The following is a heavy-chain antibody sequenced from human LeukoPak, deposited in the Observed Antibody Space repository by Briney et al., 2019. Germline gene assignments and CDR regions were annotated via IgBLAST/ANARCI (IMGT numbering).Heavy chain of an antibody. CDR1: GFTFSSYG. D-gene: IGHD6-13*01. V-gene: IGHV3-30*18. Sequence: PGRSLRLSCAASGFTFSSYGMHWVRQAPGRGLEWVAVISYDGSNKYYADSVKDRFTIPRDNSNNTLYLQMNSLRAEGTAVYYCAKDLSSSWSLDYWGQGTLVTVSS. CDR2: ISYDGSNK. J-gene: IGHJ4*02. CDR3: AKDLSSSWSLDY.